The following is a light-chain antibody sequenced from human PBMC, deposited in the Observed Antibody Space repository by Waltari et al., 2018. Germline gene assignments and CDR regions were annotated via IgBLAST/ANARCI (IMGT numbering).Light chain of an antibody. Sequence: QSVLTQPPSASGTTGQRVTISCSGSSSKIGSNSVYWYQQLPGTAPKLLIYRNNQRPSGVPDRFSGSKAGTSASLAISGLRSEDEVYYYCAAWDDSLNGHWVFGGGTKVTVL. CDR1: SSKIGSNS. CDR2: RNN. V-gene: IGLV1-47*01. J-gene: IGLJ3*02. CDR3: AAWDDSLNGHWV.